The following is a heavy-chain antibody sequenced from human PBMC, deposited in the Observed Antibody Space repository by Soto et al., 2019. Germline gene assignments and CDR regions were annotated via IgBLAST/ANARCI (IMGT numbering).Heavy chain of an antibody. CDR2: IISGGTT. D-gene: IGHD3-22*01. J-gene: IGHJ4*02. CDR1: GFTFNNYA. CDR3: AKSPNYYDSSGYQHFDS. Sequence: GGSLRLSCAASGFTFNNYAMSWVRQAPGKGLEWVSVIISGGTTYYADSVKGRFTISRDDSKKTLYLHMRSLRAEDTAVYYCAKSPNYYDSSGYQHFDSWGQGTLVTVSS. V-gene: IGHV3-23*01.